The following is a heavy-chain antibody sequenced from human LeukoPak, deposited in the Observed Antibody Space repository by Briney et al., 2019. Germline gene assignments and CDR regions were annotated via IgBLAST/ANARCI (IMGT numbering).Heavy chain of an antibody. D-gene: IGHD5-18*01. CDR1: GGSISSYY. CDR2: IYYSGST. V-gene: IGHV4-59*01. J-gene: IGHJ4*02. CDR3: ARGYSYGLRALDY. Sequence: SQTLSLTCTVSGGSISSYYWSWIRQPPGKGLEWIGYIYYSGSTNYNPSLKSRVTISVDTSKNQFSLKLSSVTAADTAVYYCARGYSYGLRALDYWGQGTLVTVSS.